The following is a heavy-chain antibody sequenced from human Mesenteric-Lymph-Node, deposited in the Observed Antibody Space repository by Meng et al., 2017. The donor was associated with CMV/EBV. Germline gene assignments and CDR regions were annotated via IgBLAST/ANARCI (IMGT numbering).Heavy chain of an antibody. D-gene: IGHD3-9*01. V-gene: IGHV4-34*01. J-gene: IGHJ4*02. CDR3: ARGSSYDILTGYFDY. Sequence: QVKLHQWGAGLLKPSETLSVTCAVYGRSFSGYYWNWIRQSPEKGLEWIGEINHSGSTTYNPSFTSRIIISVDTSTNQISLNMSSVTAADTAVYYCARGSSYDILTGYFDYWGQGALVTVSS. CDR1: GRSFSGYY. CDR2: INHSGST.